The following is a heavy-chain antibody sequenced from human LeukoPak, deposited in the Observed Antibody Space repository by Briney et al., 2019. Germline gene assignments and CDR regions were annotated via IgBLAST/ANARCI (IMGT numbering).Heavy chain of an antibody. V-gene: IGHV4-39*07. CDR1: GGSISSSSYY. CDR3: ARTGHTYYYDSSGPAVIDY. D-gene: IGHD3-22*01. Sequence: SETLSLTCTVSGGSISSSSYYWGWIRQPPGKGLEWIGSIYYSGSTYYNPSLKSRVTISVDTSKNQFSLKLSSVTAADTAVYYCARTGHTYYYDSSGPAVIDYWGQGTLVTVSS. CDR2: IYYSGST. J-gene: IGHJ4*02.